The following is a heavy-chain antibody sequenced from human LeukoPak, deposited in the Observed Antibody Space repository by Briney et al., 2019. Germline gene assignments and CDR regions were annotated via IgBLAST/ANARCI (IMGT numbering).Heavy chain of an antibody. Sequence: GASVKVSCKASGYNFITYGISWVRQAPGQGLEWMGWISAYNGHTNYAQKFQDRVTMTTDTSVNTVYMDLRSLRSDDTAVYYCATVGYSYGWYYYMDVWGKGTTVTVSS. CDR1: GYNFITYG. D-gene: IGHD5-18*01. V-gene: IGHV1-18*01. J-gene: IGHJ6*03. CDR3: ATVGYSYGWYYYMDV. CDR2: ISAYNGHT.